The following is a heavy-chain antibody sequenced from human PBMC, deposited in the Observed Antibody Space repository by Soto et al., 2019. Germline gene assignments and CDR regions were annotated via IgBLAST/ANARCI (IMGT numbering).Heavy chain of an antibody. CDR3: ARAWGGNVFDF. Sequence: PSETLSLTCTVSGGCISGYYWSWFRQPPGKGLEWIGYISYSGSTNYNPSLKSRVTISVDTSKNQFSLKLSSVTAADTAMYYCARAWGGNVFDFWGQGTLVTV. J-gene: IGHJ4*02. D-gene: IGHD3-16*01. CDR1: GGCISGYY. CDR2: ISYSGST. V-gene: IGHV4-59*08.